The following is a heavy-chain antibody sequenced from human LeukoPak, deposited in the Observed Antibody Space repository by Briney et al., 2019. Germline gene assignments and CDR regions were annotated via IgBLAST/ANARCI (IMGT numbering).Heavy chain of an antibody. V-gene: IGHV6-1*01. CDR3: ARDLTMVRGGGFDY. Sequence: SQTLSLTCAISGDSVSSNSAAWNWIRQSPSRGLEWLGRTYYRSKWYNDYAVSVKSRITINPDTSKNQFSLPLNSVTPEDTAVYYCARDLTMVRGGGFDYWGQGTLVTVSS. D-gene: IGHD3-10*01. CDR1: GDSVSSNSAA. CDR2: TYYRSKWYN. J-gene: IGHJ4*02.